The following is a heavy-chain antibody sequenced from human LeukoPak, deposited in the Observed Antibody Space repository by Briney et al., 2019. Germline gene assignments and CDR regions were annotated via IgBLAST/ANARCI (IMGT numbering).Heavy chain of an antibody. CDR2: KYPADSDT. D-gene: IGHD3-10*01. CDR1: GYSFTSFW. J-gene: IGHJ4*02. V-gene: IGHV5-51*01. CDR3: SRSMLPGVIFNY. Sequence: GESRKISCKASGYSFTSFWIGWVGHVPGIGLEWMGIKYPADSDTRYSPSFQGQVPISADKSTSPAYLQWSRLKASETAMDYCSRSMLPGVIFNYWGEGTLVTLSS.